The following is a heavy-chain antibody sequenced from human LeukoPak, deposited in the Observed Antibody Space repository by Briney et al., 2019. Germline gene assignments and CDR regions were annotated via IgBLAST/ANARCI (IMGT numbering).Heavy chain of an antibody. CDR1: GFTFSASA. Sequence: GGSLRLSCAASGFTFSASAMNWVRQAPGKGLEWVSVIYSGGSTYYADSVKGRFTISRDNSKNTLYLQMNSLRAEDTAVYYCARDRVGPNIGGMDVWGQGTTVTVSS. CDR2: IYSGGST. J-gene: IGHJ6*02. D-gene: IGHD1-26*01. CDR3: ARDRVGPNIGGMDV. V-gene: IGHV3-66*01.